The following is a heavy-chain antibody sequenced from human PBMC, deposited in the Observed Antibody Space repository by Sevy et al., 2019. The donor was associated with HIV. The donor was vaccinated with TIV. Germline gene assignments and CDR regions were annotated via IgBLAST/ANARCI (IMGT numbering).Heavy chain of an antibody. V-gene: IGHV3-23*01. CDR1: GFTFSTYA. CDR3: AKDRDFWRAACYFDY. CDR2: ISGSGGSST. Sequence: GESLKLSCAVSGFTFSTYAMSWVHQAPGKWLEWVSAISGSGGSSTYYADSVKGRFTISRDNSKNTLYLQMNSLRAEDTAVYYCAKDRDFWRAACYFDYWGQGTLVTVSS. J-gene: IGHJ4*02. D-gene: IGHD3-3*01.